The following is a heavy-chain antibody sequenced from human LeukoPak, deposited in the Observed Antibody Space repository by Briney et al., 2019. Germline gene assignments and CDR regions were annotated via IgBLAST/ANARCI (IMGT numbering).Heavy chain of an antibody. J-gene: IGHJ5*02. CDR3: ARRSTVVGMGWFEP. CDR2: IYYSGST. D-gene: IGHD2-21*01. V-gene: IGHV4-39*01. CDR1: GDSISSGDYY. Sequence: SETLSLTCTVSGDSISSGDYYWSWIRQPAGKGLEGIGNIYYSGSTYYNPSLKRRVNISVDPSTNKFSLKLSSVTAADTAVYYCARRSTVVGMGWFEPWGQGTLVTVSS.